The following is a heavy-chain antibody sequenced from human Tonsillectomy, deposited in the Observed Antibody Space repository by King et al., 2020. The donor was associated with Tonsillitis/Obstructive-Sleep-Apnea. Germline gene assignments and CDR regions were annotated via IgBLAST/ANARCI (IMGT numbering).Heavy chain of an antibody. V-gene: IGHV3-33*01. Sequence: QVQLVESGGGVVQPGRSLRLSCAASGFTFSSYGMHWVRQAPGKGLEWVAVIWYDGSNKYYADSVKGRFTISRDNSKNTLYLQMNSLRAEDTAVYYCARDSEYSNLVDYWGQGTLVTVSS. CDR3: ARDSEYSNLVDY. D-gene: IGHD4-11*01. CDR2: IWYDGSNK. CDR1: GFTFSSYG. J-gene: IGHJ4*02.